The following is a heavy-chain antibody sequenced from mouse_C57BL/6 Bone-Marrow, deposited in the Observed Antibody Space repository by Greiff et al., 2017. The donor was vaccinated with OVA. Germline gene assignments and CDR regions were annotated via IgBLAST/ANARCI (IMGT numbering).Heavy chain of an antibody. D-gene: IGHD2-12*01. Sequence: QVQLKESGPELVKPGASVKISCKASGYAFSSSWMNWVKQRPGKGLEWIGRIYPGDGDTNYNGKFKGKATLTADKSSSTAYMQLSSLTSEDSAVYFCAGSYSYAMDYWGQGTSVTVSS. V-gene: IGHV1-82*01. J-gene: IGHJ4*01. CDR3: AGSYSYAMDY. CDR1: GYAFSSSW. CDR2: IYPGDGDT.